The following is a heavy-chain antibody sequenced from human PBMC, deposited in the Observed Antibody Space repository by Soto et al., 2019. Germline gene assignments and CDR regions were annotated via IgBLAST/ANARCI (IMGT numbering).Heavy chain of an antibody. Sequence: PSETLSLTSTVPGGSISSYYWSCTQQHPGKGLEWIGYIYYSGRTNYNPSLESRVTISVDTSKNQFSLKLSSVTAADTAVYYCASYGSGSYGNDAFDIWGQGTMVTVSS. CDR1: GGSISSYY. CDR2: IYYSGRT. V-gene: IGHV4-59*13. CDR3: ASYGSGSYGNDAFDI. J-gene: IGHJ3*02. D-gene: IGHD3-10*01.